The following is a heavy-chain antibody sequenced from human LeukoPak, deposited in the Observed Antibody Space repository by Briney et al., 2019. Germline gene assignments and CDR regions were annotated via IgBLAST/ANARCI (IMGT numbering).Heavy chain of an antibody. CDR2: IYSGGST. J-gene: IGHJ4*02. CDR3: ARDVRNIDY. Sequence: PGRSLRLSCAASGFPFSTYAMHWVHQAPGKGLEWVSVIYSGGSTYYADSVKGRFTISRDNSKNTLYLQMNSLRAEDTAVYYCARDVRNIDYWGQGTLVTVSS. CDR1: GFPFSTYA. D-gene: IGHD2/OR15-2a*01. V-gene: IGHV3-53*01.